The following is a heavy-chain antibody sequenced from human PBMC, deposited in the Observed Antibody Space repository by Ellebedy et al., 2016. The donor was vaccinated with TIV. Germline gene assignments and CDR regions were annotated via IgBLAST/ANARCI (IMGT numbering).Heavy chain of an antibody. CDR3: AGLGSDHGYYVQSPG. D-gene: IGHD4-17*01. J-gene: IGHJ1*01. CDR1: GYTFSDFY. Sequence: AASVKVSCKASGYTFSDFYIHWVRQAPGQGLEWMGWINPNSGDTIYAQKFQGRFTMTRDTSISTAYMELRRLTSDDAAVYYCAGLGSDHGYYVQSPGWGQGTLVTVSS. CDR2: INPNSGDT. V-gene: IGHV1-2*02.